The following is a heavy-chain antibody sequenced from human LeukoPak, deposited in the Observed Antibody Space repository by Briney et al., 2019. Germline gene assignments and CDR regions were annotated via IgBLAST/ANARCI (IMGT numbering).Heavy chain of an antibody. D-gene: IGHD3-22*01. Sequence: GGSLRLSCAASGFTFSSYGMNWVRQAPGKGLEGVSSISSGSTYTYYADSVKGRFTISRDNAKNSLYLQMNSLRAEDTAVYYCAKADSRLRDAFDIWGQGTMVTVSS. CDR3: AKADSRLRDAFDI. J-gene: IGHJ3*02. CDR1: GFTFSSYG. V-gene: IGHV3-21*01. CDR2: ISSGSTYT.